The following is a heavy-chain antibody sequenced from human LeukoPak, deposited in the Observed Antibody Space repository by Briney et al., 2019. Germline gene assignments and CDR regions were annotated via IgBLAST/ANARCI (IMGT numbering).Heavy chain of an antibody. Sequence: SGPTLVNPTQTLTLTCTFSGFSLSTSGVGVGWIRQPPGKALEWLALIYWNDDKRYSPSLKSRLTITKDTSKNQVALTMTNMDPVDTATYYCAHSECQLPCQAKTSCDYWGQGTLVTVSS. CDR3: AHSECQLPCQAKTSCDY. CDR1: GFSLSTSGVG. J-gene: IGHJ4*02. V-gene: IGHV2-5*01. D-gene: IGHD2-2*01. CDR2: IYWNDDK.